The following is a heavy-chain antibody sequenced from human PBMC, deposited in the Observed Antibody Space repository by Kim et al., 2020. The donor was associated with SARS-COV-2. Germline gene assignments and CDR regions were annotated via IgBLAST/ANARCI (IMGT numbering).Heavy chain of an antibody. J-gene: IGHJ4*02. Sequence: YADSVKGRFTSSRDDSTNTLYLQMSSLRVEDTAVYYCAKVIWGATAGANYWGQGILVTVSS. D-gene: IGHD6-13*01. CDR3: AKVIWGATAGANY. V-gene: IGHV3-23*01.